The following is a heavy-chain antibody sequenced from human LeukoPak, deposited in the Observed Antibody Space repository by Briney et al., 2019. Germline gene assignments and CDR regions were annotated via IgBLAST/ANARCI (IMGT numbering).Heavy chain of an antibody. CDR1: GFTFSSYA. CDR3: AKRSTMTTVTTPSWHVCVS. D-gene: IGHD4-17*01. V-gene: IGHV3-23*01. J-gene: IGHJ5*02. CDR2: IGASGAYT. Sequence: PGGSLRRSCAASGFTFSSYARNWLRQAPGKGLEWVSAIGASGAYTFYADSVKGRFTISRDNSRNTLYLQMNSLRAEDTAVYYCAKRSTMTTVTTPSWHVCVSWGEGTLVTVSS.